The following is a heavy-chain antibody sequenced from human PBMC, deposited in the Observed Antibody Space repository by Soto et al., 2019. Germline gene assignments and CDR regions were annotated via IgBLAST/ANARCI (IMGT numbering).Heavy chain of an antibody. J-gene: IGHJ4*02. CDR1: GFTFSDYA. Sequence: GGSLRLSCTASGFTFSDYAMSWVRQAPGMGRKWVSTISDSGVNTFFGDSMKDRFTISRDNSKSTVYLQLNTVRAEDTAIYYCARAIGADFFDYWGQGTLVTVSS. CDR2: ISDSGVNT. CDR3: ARAIGADFFDY. V-gene: IGHV3-23*01. D-gene: IGHD6-25*01.